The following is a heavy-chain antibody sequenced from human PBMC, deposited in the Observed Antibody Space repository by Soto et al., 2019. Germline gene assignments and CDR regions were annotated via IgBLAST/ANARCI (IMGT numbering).Heavy chain of an antibody. CDR1: GYKFGSAW. V-gene: IGHV5-51*01. D-gene: IGHD3-3*02. J-gene: IGHJ4*02. CDR2: IKPGTSDI. CDR3: ARQLSHICDS. Sequence: EVQLVQSGADIKKPGESLKISCKGVGYKFGSAWIGWVRQMPGKGLEWMGIIKPGTSDIRYSPSCRGHVTISADEAVGTAYLQWSSLKASDTAMYYCARQLSHICDSWGQGTLVTVSS.